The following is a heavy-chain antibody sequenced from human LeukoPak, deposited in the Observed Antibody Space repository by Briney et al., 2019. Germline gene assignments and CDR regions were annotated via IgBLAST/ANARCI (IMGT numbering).Heavy chain of an antibody. V-gene: IGHV3-21*01. CDR2: ISSSSSYI. J-gene: IGHJ5*02. Sequence: GGSLRLPCAASGFTFSSYSMNWVRQAPGKGLEWVSSISSSSSYIYYADSVKGRFTISRDNAKNSLYLQMNSLRAEDTAVYYCARDERVVVVPAAAMRRGWFDPWGQGTLVTVSS. CDR3: ARDERVVVVPAAAMRRGWFDP. D-gene: IGHD2-2*01. CDR1: GFTFSSYS.